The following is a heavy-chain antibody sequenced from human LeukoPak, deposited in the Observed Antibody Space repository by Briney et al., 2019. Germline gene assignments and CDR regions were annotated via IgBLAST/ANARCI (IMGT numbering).Heavy chain of an antibody. J-gene: IGHJ4*02. Sequence: SETLSLTCAVYGASFSGYYRNWIRQPPGKGLEWIGEVNHSGSTKYNPSLRGRVTMSVDTSKSQISLDLKSVTAADTAVYYCARGRGYYDSSGYIDYWGQGTLVTVSS. D-gene: IGHD3-22*01. CDR1: GASFSGYY. CDR2: VNHSGST. V-gene: IGHV4-34*01. CDR3: ARGRGYYDSSGYIDY.